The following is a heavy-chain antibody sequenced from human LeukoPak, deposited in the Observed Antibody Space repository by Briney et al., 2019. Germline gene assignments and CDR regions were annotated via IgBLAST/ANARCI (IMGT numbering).Heavy chain of an antibody. Sequence: GASVKVSCKASGYTFTSYAMHWVRQAPGQRFEWMGWINAGNGNTKYSQKFQGRVTITRDTSASTAYMELSSLRSEDTAVYYCARSGAYYYGSGSPRMGYYYGMDVWGQGTTVTVSS. CDR2: INAGNGNT. CDR1: GYTFTSYA. V-gene: IGHV1-3*01. J-gene: IGHJ6*02. D-gene: IGHD3-10*01. CDR3: ARSGAYYYGSGSPRMGYYYGMDV.